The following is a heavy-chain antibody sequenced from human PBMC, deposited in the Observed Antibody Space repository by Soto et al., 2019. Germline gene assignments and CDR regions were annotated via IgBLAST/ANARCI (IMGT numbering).Heavy chain of an antibody. D-gene: IGHD2-15*01. V-gene: IGHV4-59*08. CDR3: ARRYGGTFDY. Sequence: PSDTLSLTCTITRLSISSYYCCWIRQPPGKGLEWIGYIYYSGSTNYNPSLKSRVTISVDTSKNQFSLKLSSVTAADTAVYYCARRYGGTFDYWGQGTQVTVS. J-gene: IGHJ4*02. CDR2: IYYSGST. CDR1: RLSISSYY.